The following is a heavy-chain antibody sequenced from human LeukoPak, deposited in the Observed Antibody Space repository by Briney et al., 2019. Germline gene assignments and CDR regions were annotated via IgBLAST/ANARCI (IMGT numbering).Heavy chain of an antibody. Sequence: ASVKVSCKASGYTFTSYDINWVRQATGQGLEWMGWMNPNSGNTGYAQKFQGRVTMTRNTSISTAYMELSSLRSEDTAVYYCARGRGSKPTTRGFSVDPWGQGTLVTVSS. V-gene: IGHV1-8*01. D-gene: IGHD1-26*01. CDR2: MNPNSGNT. J-gene: IGHJ5*02. CDR3: ARGRGSKPTTRGFSVDP. CDR1: GYTFTSYD.